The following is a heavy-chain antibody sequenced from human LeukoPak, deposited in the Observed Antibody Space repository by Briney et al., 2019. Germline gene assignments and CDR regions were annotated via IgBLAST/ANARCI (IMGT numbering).Heavy chain of an antibody. D-gene: IGHD3-3*01. CDR2: ISSSNGTR. V-gene: IGHV3-48*01. CDR3: ARRNTIFGGYYYMDV. CDR1: GFTFSSFS. J-gene: IGHJ6*03. Sequence: PGGSLRLSCAASGFTFSSFSMNWVRQAPGKGLQWVSYISSSNGTRYYADSVQGRFTISRDNAKLYLQMNSLRAEDTAVYYCARRNTIFGGYYYMDVWGKGTKVTVSS.